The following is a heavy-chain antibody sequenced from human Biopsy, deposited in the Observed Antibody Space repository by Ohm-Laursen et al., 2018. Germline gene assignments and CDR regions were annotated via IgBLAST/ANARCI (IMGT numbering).Heavy chain of an antibody. CDR3: ARGMLSSGWPYFDS. V-gene: IGHV4-61*01. Sequence: SDTLSLTCIVSGDSVSSGSFYWTWIRQPPGQGLEYIGYIYDRGSTANYNPSLESRVTMSVDMPKNQFSLKLSSVTAADTAIYYCARGMLSSGWPYFDSWGQGTLVTVSS. CDR2: IYDRGSTA. D-gene: IGHD6-19*01. CDR1: GDSVSSGSFY. J-gene: IGHJ4*02.